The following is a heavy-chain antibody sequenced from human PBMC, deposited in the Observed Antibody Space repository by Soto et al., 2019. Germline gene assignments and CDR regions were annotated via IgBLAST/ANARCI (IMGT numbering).Heavy chain of an antibody. V-gene: IGHV4-34*01. CDR3: ARARFSQWSQDYYGLDV. D-gene: IGHD3-3*01. CDR1: GSLPVGSLSTYS. Sequence: LSLTCGLSGSLPVGSLSTYSWTWIRQPPGKGLEWIGEINHSGSPNYSPSLRGRVTISLDTSKKQFSLNLSSVTAADTAVYFCARARFSQWSQDYYGLDVWGQGTTVTVSS. J-gene: IGHJ6*02. CDR2: INHSGSP.